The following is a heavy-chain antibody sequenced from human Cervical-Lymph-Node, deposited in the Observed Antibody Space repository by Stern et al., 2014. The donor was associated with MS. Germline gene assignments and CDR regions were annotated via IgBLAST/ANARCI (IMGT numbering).Heavy chain of an antibody. CDR2: MNPNSGNT. D-gene: IGHD6-19*01. Sequence: VQLVESGAEVKKPGASVRVSGKAAGYTFTSYDINWVRQAPGQGLEWMGWMNPNSGNTGYAQKFQGRVTMTRNTSISTAYMELSSLRSEDTAVYYCARGPSGWFTLDYWGQGTLVTVSS. J-gene: IGHJ4*02. V-gene: IGHV1-8*01. CDR1: GYTFTSYD. CDR3: ARGPSGWFTLDY.